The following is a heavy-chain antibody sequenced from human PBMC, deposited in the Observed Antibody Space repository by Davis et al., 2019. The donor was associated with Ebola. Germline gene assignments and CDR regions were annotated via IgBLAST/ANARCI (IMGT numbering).Heavy chain of an antibody. Sequence: GESLKIPCVASGFNFSDHGMHWVRQAPGKGLEWVSVLWYDDGKFKYYSDSVKGRFSISRDNSKNTLYLQMNRLRVDDTAVYYCARGRFLEVLSTHDQKNWFDPWGQGTLVTVSS. V-gene: IGHV3-33*01. CDR2: LWYDDGKFK. CDR3: ARGRFLEVLSTHDQKNWFDP. J-gene: IGHJ5*02. D-gene: IGHD3-3*01. CDR1: GFNFSDHG.